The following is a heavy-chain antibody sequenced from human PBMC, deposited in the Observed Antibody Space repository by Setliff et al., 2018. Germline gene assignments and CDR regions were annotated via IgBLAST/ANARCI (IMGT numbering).Heavy chain of an antibody. CDR2: ITPIFETA. Sequence: SVKVSCKASGGTFSGYAFSWVRQAPGQGPEWMGGITPIFETAHYAEKFRDRVTITADKSTTTVHMELSSLTVDDTAVYYCARGKMDVVAVAGKYCVMDVWGQGTTVTVSS. CDR1: GGTFSGYA. D-gene: IGHD6-19*01. V-gene: IGHV1-69*06. CDR3: ARGKMDVVAVAGKYCVMDV. J-gene: IGHJ6*02.